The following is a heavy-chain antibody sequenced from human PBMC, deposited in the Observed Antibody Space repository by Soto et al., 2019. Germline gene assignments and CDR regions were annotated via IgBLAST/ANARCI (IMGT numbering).Heavy chain of an antibody. D-gene: IGHD3-3*01. J-gene: IGHJ6*03. CDR2: IRSKGNNYAT. Sequence: GGCLRLSCAASGFTFSGSAMHWVRQDSGKGLEWVGRIRSKGNNYATAYGASLKGRFTISRDDSKNTAYLQMNSLNTEDTAVYYCSRQASDFWSGKPQYYMDVWGKGTTVTVSS. CDR1: GFTFSGSA. CDR3: SRQASDFWSGKPQYYMDV. V-gene: IGHV3-73*01.